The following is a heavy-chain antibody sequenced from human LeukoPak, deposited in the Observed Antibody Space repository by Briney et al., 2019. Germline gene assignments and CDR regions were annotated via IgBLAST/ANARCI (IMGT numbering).Heavy chain of an antibody. CDR1: GGSISSHF. CDR2: IYYSGSTDYSGST. J-gene: IGHJ3*02. CDR3: ARQTMTTADAFDI. D-gene: IGHD4-17*01. V-gene: IGHV4-59*08. Sequence: SETLSLTCTVSGGSISSHFWSWIRQPPGKGLAWIAYIYYSGSTDYSGSTDYNPSLKSRVTISVDTSKKQFSLKLSSVTAGDTAVYYCARQTMTTADAFDIWGQGTMVTVSS.